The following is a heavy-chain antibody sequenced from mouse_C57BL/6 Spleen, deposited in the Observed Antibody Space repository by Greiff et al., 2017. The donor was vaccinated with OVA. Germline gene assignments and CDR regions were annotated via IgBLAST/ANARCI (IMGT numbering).Heavy chain of an antibody. V-gene: IGHV3-6*01. J-gene: IGHJ1*03. CDR3: ARATEGYFDV. CDR1: GYSITSGYY. CDR2: ISYDGSN. D-gene: IGHD1-1*01. Sequence: DVQLQESGPGLVKPSQSLSLTCSVTGYSITSGYYWNWIRQFPGNKLEWMGYISYDGSNNYNPSLKNRISITRDTSKNQFFLKLNSVTTEDTATYYCARATEGYFDVWGTGTTVTVSS.